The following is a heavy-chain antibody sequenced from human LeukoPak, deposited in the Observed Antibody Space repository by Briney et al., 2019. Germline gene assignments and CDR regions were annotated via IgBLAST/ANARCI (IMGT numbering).Heavy chain of an antibody. D-gene: IGHD4-11*01. Sequence: GGSLRLSCATSGFIFSNAWISWVRQAPGEGLEWVGHSESKVDGGTPDYAAPVKGRFIISRDDSRSTLYLQMNSLKTADTAVYYCTTPRDYSRGFNFDYWGQGALVTVSS. CDR2: SESKVDGGTP. V-gene: IGHV3-15*04. J-gene: IGHJ4*02. CDR1: GFIFSNAW. CDR3: TTPRDYSRGFNFDY.